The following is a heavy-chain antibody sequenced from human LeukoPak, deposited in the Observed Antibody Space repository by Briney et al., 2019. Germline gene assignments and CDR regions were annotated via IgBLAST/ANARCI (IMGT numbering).Heavy chain of an antibody. Sequence: GGSLRLSCAASGFNFDNAWMYWVRQAPGKGLEWVGRIKSKIDGGAIDYATPVKGRFTMSRDDSKKTLYLQMNSLKTEDTARYYCATDTFYMKGLYPWGQGTLVIVSS. D-gene: IGHD2/OR15-2a*01. CDR1: GFNFDNAW. CDR3: ATDTFYMKGLYP. CDR2: IKSKIDGGAI. V-gene: IGHV3-15*07. J-gene: IGHJ5*02.